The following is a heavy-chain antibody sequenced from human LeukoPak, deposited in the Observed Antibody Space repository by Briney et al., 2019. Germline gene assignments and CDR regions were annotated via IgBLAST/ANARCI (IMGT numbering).Heavy chain of an antibody. CDR3: ARDTLPVTMVN. CDR1: GGTFSSYA. Sequence: ASVKVSXKASGGTFSSYAISWMRQAPGQGLEWIGRIIPIFGTANYAQKFQGRVTITTDESTSTAYMELSSLRSEDTAVYYCARDTLPVTMVNWGQGTLVTVSS. CDR2: IIPIFGTA. J-gene: IGHJ4*02. D-gene: IGHD4/OR15-4a*01. V-gene: IGHV1-69*05.